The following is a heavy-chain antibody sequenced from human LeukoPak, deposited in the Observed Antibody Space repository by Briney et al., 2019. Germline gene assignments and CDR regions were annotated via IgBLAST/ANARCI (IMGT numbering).Heavy chain of an antibody. CDR2: INHSGST. CDR1: GGSFSSYY. D-gene: IGHD2-2*01. V-gene: IGHV4-34*01. J-gene: IGHJ5*02. Sequence: KPSETLSLTCAVYGGSFSSYYWSWIRQPPGKGLEWIGEINHSGSTNYNPSLKSRVTISVDTSKNQFSLKLSSVTAADTAVYYCARGPPDIVVVPAAAGWFDPWGQGTLVTVSS. CDR3: ARGPPDIVVVPAAAGWFDP.